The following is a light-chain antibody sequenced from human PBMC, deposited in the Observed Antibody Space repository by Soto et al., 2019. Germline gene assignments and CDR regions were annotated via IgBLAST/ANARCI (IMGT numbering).Light chain of an antibody. J-gene: IGLJ1*01. CDR3: GADHGSGSNFVYV. Sequence: QPVLTQPPSASASLGASVTLTCTLSSGYSYYKVDWYQQRPGKGPRFVMRVGTGGIVGSKGDGIPDRFSVLGSGLNRYLTIKNIQEEDESDYHCGADHGSGSNFVYVFGTGSKLTVL. V-gene: IGLV9-49*01. CDR2: VGTGGIVG. CDR1: SGYSYYK.